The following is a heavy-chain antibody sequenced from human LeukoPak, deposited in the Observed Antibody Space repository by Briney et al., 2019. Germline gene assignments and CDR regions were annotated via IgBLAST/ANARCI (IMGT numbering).Heavy chain of an antibody. CDR2: INPNSGGT. CDR3: AVFPGIVGATPLRNDAFDI. Sequence: ASVKVSCKASGYTFTDYYMHWVRQAPGQGLEWMGWINPNSGGTNYTQNFQGRVTMTRDTSISTAYMALSRLRSDDTAVYYCAVFPGIVGATPLRNDAFDIWGQGTMVSVSS. D-gene: IGHD1-26*01. J-gene: IGHJ3*02. CDR1: GYTFTDYY. V-gene: IGHV1-2*02.